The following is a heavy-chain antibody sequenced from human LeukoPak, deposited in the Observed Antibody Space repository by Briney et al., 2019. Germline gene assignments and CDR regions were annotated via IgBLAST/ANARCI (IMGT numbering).Heavy chain of an antibody. CDR3: ARGPDLYYFGY. CDR2: INHSGST. CDR1: GGSFSGYY. J-gene: IGHJ4*02. V-gene: IGHV4-34*01. Sequence: SETLSLTCAVYGGSFSGYYWSWIRQPPGKGLEWIGEINHSGSTNYNPSLKSRVTISVDTSKNQFSLKLSSVTAADTAVYYCARGPDLYYFGYWGQGTLVTVSS.